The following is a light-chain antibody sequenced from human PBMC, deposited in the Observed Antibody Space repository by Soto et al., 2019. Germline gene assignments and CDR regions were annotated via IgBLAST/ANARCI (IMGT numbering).Light chain of an antibody. CDR3: AAWDDRRSGVV. J-gene: IGLJ2*01. CDR1: SSNIGSNY. Sequence: QSVLTQPPSASGTPGQRVTISCSGSSSNIGSNYVYWYQQLPGTVPQLLIYRNSERPSGVPDRFSGSKSGTSASLASSGLRSEDEADYYCAAWDDRRSGVVCGGGTKLTVL. V-gene: IGLV1-47*01. CDR2: RNS.